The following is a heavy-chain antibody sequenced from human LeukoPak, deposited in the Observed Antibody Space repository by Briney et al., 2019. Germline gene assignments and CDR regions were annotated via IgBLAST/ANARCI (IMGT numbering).Heavy chain of an antibody. CDR1: GGSFSGYY. CDR2: INHSGST. J-gene: IGHJ6*03. Sequence: SETLSLTCAVYGGSFSGYYWSWIRHPPGKGLEWIGEINHSGSTNYNPSLKSRVTISVDTSKNQFSLKLSSVTAADTAVYYCARSYCSSTSCYAAYYYYLDFWGKGTTVTVSS. CDR3: ARSYCSSTSCYAAYYYYLDF. V-gene: IGHV4-34*01. D-gene: IGHD2-2*01.